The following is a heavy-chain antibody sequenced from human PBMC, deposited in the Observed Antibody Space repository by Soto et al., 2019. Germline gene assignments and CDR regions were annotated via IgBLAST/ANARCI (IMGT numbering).Heavy chain of an antibody. D-gene: IGHD6-13*01. J-gene: IGHJ4*02. V-gene: IGHV3-21*01. CDR1: GFTFSSYS. CDR2: ISSSSSYI. Sequence: GGSLRLSCAASGFTFSSYSMNWVRQAPGKGLEWVSSISSSSSYIYYADSVKGRFTISRDNAKNSLYLQMNSLRAEDTAVYYCARAEKSSYRSQSRGSSWGFWGQGTLVTVSS. CDR3: ARAEKSSYRSQSRGSSWGF.